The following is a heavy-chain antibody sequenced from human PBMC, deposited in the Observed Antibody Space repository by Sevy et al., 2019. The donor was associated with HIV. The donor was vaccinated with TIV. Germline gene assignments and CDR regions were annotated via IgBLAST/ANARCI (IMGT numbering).Heavy chain of an antibody. J-gene: IGHJ4*02. CDR3: ARGPLVSYYDFWKRAPAY. D-gene: IGHD3-3*01. V-gene: IGHV1-2*02. CDR1: GYIFSGYY. CDR2: INPESGDT. Sequence: ASVKVSCKASGYIFSGYYFYWVRQAPGQGLELMGWINPESGDTNYARKFQGRVTMTRDTSVTTAYMTLSRLKSNDTALYYSARGPLVSYYDFWKRAPAYWGQGTLVTVSS.